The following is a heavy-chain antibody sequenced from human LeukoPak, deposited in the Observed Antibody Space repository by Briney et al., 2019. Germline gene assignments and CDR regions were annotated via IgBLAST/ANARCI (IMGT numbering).Heavy chain of an antibody. CDR2: IYRSGST. CDR1: GGSISSGGYS. Sequence: SETLSLTCAVSGGSISSGGYSWSWIRQPPGKGLEWIGYIYRSGSTYYNPSLKSRVTISVDRSKNQFSLKLSSVTAADTAVYYCAREYSSVHDAFDIWGQGTMVTVSS. J-gene: IGHJ3*02. CDR3: AREYSSVHDAFDI. D-gene: IGHD6-25*01. V-gene: IGHV4-30-2*01.